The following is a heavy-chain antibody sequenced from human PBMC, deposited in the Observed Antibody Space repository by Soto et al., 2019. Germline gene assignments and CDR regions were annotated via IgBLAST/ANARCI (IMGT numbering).Heavy chain of an antibody. D-gene: IGHD4-4*01. CDR2: IHDSGDT. CDR3: ARSTVRHAFDI. Sequence: SETLSLTCTVSGGSNSSHYWNWIRQSPAKGLEWIGHIHDSGDTNYNPSLRSRVSISLETSKKQFSLRVNSLTAADTAVYFCARSTVRHAFDIWGQGTVVTVSS. V-gene: IGHV4-59*11. CDR1: GGSNSSHY. J-gene: IGHJ3*02.